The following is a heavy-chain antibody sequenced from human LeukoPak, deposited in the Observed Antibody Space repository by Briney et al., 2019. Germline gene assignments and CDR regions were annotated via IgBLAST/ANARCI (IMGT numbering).Heavy chain of an antibody. CDR1: GGSISSGG. CDR3: ARERHIVVVIANDAFDI. CDR2: TYYRSKWYN. Sequence: SETLSLTCTVSGGSISSGGYYWSWIRQSPSRGLEWLGRTYYRSKWYNDYAVSVKSRITINPDTSKNQFSLQLNSVTPEDTAVYYCARERHIVVVIANDAFDIWGQGTMVTVSS. J-gene: IGHJ3*02. D-gene: IGHD2-21*01. V-gene: IGHV6-1*01.